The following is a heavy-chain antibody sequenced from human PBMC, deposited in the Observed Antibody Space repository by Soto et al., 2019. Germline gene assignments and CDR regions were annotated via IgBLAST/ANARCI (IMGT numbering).Heavy chain of an antibody. CDR2: IIPIFGTA. CDR3: ASNYCGGDCPHDAFDI. J-gene: IGHJ3*02. CDR1: GGTFSSYA. V-gene: IGHV1-69*01. D-gene: IGHD2-21*02. Sequence: QVQLVQSGAEVKKPGSSVKVSCKASGGTFSSYAISWVRQAPGQGLEWMGGIIPIFGTANYAQKFQGRVTINAAESTSTAYMELSSLRSEDTAVYYCASNYCGGDCPHDAFDIWGQGTMVTVSS.